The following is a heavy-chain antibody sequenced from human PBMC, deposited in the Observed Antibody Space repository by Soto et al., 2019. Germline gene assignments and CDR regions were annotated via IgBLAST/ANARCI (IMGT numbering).Heavy chain of an antibody. CDR3: ARNHLYSNGGYFDS. CDR2: TSNNGDRT. J-gene: IGHJ4*02. D-gene: IGHD6-19*01. V-gene: IGHV3-23*01. CDR1: GFTFTDHA. Sequence: GGSLRLSCAASGFTFTDHAMTWVRQAPGKGLEWVSTTSNNGDRTFYADSVKGRFTVSTDRTNNTLYLQMNSLGADDTAVYFCARNHLYSNGGYFDSWGQGTLVTVSS.